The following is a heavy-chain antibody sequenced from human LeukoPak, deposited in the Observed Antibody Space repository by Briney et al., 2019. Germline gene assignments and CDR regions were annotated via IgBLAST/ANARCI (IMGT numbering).Heavy chain of an antibody. V-gene: IGHV1-2*02. D-gene: IGHD3-22*01. Sequence: ASVKVSCKASGYTFTGYYMHWVRQAPGQGLEWMGWINPNSGGTNYAQKFQGRVTMTRDMSISTAYMELSRLRSDDTAVYYCARAGARNYYDSSGSFDYWGQGTLVTVSS. CDR3: ARAGARNYYDSSGSFDY. CDR2: INPNSGGT. J-gene: IGHJ4*02. CDR1: GYTFTGYY.